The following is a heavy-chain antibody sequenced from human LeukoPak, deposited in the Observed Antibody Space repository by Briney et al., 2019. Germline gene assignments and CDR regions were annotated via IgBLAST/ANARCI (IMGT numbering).Heavy chain of an antibody. J-gene: IGHJ4*02. D-gene: IGHD5-24*01. CDR3: ARLEMATITVDY. CDR2: IYPGDSDT. CDR1: GYSFTSYW. Sequence: GESLKISCKGSGYSFTSYWIGWVRQMPGEGLEWMGIIYPGDSDTRYSPSFQGQVSISADKSISTAYLQWSSLRASDTAMYYCARLEMATITVDYWGQGALVTVSS. V-gene: IGHV5-51*01.